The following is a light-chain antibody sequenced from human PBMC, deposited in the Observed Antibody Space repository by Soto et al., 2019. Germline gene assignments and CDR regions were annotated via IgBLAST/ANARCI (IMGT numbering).Light chain of an antibody. CDR2: DAS. J-gene: IGKJ5*01. CDR1: QSVSSSY. Sequence: DIVMTQSPATLSVSPGEGATLSCRASQSVSSSYLAWYQQKPGQAPRLLIYDASNRATGIPARFSGSGSGTDFTLTISSLEPEDFAVYYCQQYGNSPTTFGQGTRLEIK. V-gene: IGKV3-20*01. CDR3: QQYGNSPTT.